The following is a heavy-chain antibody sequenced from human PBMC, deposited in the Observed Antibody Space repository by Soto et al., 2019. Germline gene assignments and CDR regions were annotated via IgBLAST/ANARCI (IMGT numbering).Heavy chain of an antibody. CDR2: INPGNGDT. CDR1: GYSFTKYG. Sequence: GASVQVSCKTSGYSFTKYGLHWVRQAPGQRLEWMGWINPGNGDTKYSQKFQGRVTITRDTSATTAYMELSSLRSEDSAVFYCARTDCSSTSCYNYYYYGMDVWGQGTTVTVSS. J-gene: IGHJ6*02. V-gene: IGHV1-3*01. CDR3: ARTDCSSTSCYNYYYYGMDV. D-gene: IGHD2-2*01.